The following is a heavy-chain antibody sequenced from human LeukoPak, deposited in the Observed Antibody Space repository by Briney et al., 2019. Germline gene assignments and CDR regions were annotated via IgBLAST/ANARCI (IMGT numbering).Heavy chain of an antibody. CDR1: GGSISSSSYY. D-gene: IGHD5-24*01. J-gene: IGHJ4*02. V-gene: IGHV4-39*07. CDR2: IYHSGST. CDR3: ARERRDGYKVYFDY. Sequence: PSETLSLTCTVSGGSISSSSYYWGWIRQPPGKGLEWIGSIYHSGSTYYNPSLKSRVTISVDTSKNQFSLRLSSVTAADSAVYYCARERRDGYKVYFDYWGQGTLVTVSS.